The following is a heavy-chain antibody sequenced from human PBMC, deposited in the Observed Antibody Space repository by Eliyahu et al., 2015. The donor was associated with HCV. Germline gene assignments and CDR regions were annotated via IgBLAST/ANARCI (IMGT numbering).Heavy chain of an antibody. CDR1: GFTFSDHY. J-gene: IGHJ6*02. CDR2: TRNKANSYTT. D-gene: IGHD1-26*01. V-gene: IGHV3-72*01. Sequence: EVQLVXSGGGLVQPGGSLRLSCAASGFTFSDHYXDWVRQAPGKGLEWVGRTRNKANSYTTEYAASVKDRFTISRDDSKNSLYLQMNSLKTEDTAVYYCAREARKWASHYYYGMDVWGQGTTVTVSS. CDR3: AREARKWASHYYYGMDV.